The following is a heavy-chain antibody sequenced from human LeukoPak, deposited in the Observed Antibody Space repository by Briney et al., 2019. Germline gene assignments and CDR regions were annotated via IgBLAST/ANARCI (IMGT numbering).Heavy chain of an antibody. CDR3: ARVIAAQDVVFDAFDI. CDR1: GGSISNYY. Sequence: SETLSLTCTVSGGSISNYYWSWIRQPPGKGLEWIAYINYSGSTNYNPSLKSRVTISVDTSKNHFSLTLSSVTAADTAVYYRARVIAAQDVVFDAFDIWGQGTMVTVSS. J-gene: IGHJ3*02. D-gene: IGHD6-6*01. CDR2: INYSGST. V-gene: IGHV4-59*01.